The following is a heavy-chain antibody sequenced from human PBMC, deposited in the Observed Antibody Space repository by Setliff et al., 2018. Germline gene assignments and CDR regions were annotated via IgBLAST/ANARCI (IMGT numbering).Heavy chain of an antibody. D-gene: IGHD3-9*01. CDR3: ATGFLRYEILTGYYQRPHYFEY. CDR1: GSTVTESS. J-gene: IGHJ4*02. Sequence: ASVKVSCKVSGSTVTESSMHWVRQAPGKGLEWMGGFDPEDGERIYAQHFQGRLTMTEDTSTDTAYMELSSLRSEDTAVYYCATGFLRYEILTGYYQRPHYFEYWGQGTLVTVSS. V-gene: IGHV1-24*01. CDR2: FDPEDGER.